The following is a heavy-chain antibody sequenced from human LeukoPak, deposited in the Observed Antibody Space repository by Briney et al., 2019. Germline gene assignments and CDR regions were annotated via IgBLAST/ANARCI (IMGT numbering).Heavy chain of an antibody. CDR3: ARDGLHTAHFDY. J-gene: IGHJ4*02. Sequence: GGSLRLSCAASGFTFSSYTMNWVRQAPGKGLKWVSTVSDSFNKHYSDSVKGRFTISRDNAGNSLYLQMNSLRDEDTAVYYCARDGLHTAHFDYWGQGTLVTVSS. CDR2: VSDSFNK. V-gene: IGHV3-48*02. D-gene: IGHD5-18*01. CDR1: GFTFSSYT.